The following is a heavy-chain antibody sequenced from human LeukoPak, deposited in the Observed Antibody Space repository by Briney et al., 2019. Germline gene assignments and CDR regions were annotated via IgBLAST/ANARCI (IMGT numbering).Heavy chain of an antibody. V-gene: IGHV3-23*01. D-gene: IGHD3-3*01. J-gene: IGHJ3*01. CDR3: AKGTGVGGDDAFDF. CDR1: GLTFSSYA. CDR2: ISGSGGST. Sequence: GGSLRLSCAASGLTFSSYAMAWVRQAPGKGLEWVSGISGSGGSTYYADSLKGRFIISRDNSNNTVFLQMNSLRAEDTAIYYCAKGTGVGGDDAFDFWGQGTMVTVSS.